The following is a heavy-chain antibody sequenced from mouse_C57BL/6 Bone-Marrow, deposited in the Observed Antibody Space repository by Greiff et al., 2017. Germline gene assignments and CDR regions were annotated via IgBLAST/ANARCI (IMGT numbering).Heavy chain of an antibody. CDR1: GYTFTSYW. CDR3: ARDDYYFGSGWYFDV. V-gene: IGHV1-55*01. J-gene: IGHJ1*03. CDR2: IYPGSGST. Sequence: QVQLQQPGAELVKPGASVKMSCKASGYTFTSYWITWVKQRPGQGLEWIGDIYPGSGSTNYNEKFKSKATLTVDTSSSTAYMQLSSLTSEDSAVYSCARDDYYFGSGWYFDVWGTGTTVTVSS. D-gene: IGHD1-1*01.